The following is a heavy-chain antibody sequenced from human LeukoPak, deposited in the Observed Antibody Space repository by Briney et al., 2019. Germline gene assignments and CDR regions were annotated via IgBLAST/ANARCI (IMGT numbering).Heavy chain of an antibody. V-gene: IGHV4-59*01. Sequence: PSETLSLTCTVSGGSISSYYWSWIRQPPGKGLEWIGNIDYSGSTIYNPALKSRVTMSVDTSKNQFSLNLTSVTAADTAVYYCARQRGIAAAGTGTIDYWGQGTLVTVSS. J-gene: IGHJ4*02. CDR2: IDYSGST. D-gene: IGHD6-13*01. CDR1: GGSISSYY. CDR3: ARQRGIAAAGTGTIDY.